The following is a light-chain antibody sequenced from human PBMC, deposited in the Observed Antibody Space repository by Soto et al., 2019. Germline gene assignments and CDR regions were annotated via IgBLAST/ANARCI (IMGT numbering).Light chain of an antibody. CDR1: QSVSSNC. Sequence: EIVLTQSPATLSLSPGERATLSCRASQSVSSNCLAWYQQRPGLAPRLLIYGASSRASGIPDRFSGSGSGTDFTLTISRLEPDDFAVYYCQQYGSSPPRTFGQGTKVDI. V-gene: IGKV3-20*01. CDR3: QQYGSSPPRT. J-gene: IGKJ1*01. CDR2: GAS.